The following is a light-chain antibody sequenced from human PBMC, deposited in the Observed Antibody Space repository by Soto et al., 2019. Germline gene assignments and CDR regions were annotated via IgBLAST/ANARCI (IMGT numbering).Light chain of an antibody. CDR3: CSYGGNFVV. V-gene: IGLV2-11*01. CDR2: DVN. CDR1: SSDIGGFSI. J-gene: IGLJ2*01. Sequence: QSVLTQPRSVSGSPGQSVAISCTGTSSDIGGFSIVSWYQHHPGKAPKLMLYDVNKRPSGVPDRFSGSKSGNTASLTISGLQAEDEADYYCCSYGGNFVVLSEGTKLTVL.